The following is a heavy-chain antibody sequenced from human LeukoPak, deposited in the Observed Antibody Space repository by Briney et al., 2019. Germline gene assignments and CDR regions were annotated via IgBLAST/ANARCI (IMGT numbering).Heavy chain of an antibody. V-gene: IGHV3-30-3*01. CDR3: ARDHGSGSYFFDY. CDR2: ISYDGSTK. CDR1: GFAFSSHE. D-gene: IGHD3-10*01. J-gene: IGHJ4*02. Sequence: GGSLRLSCAASGFAFSSHEMHWVRQAPGKGLEWVAVISYDGSTKFYADSVKGRFTISRDNSKLYLQMNSLRAEDTAVYFCARDHGSGSYFFDYWGQGTQVTVSA.